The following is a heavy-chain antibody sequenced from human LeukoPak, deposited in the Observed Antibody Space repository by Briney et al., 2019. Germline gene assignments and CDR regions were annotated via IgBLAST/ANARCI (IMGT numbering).Heavy chain of an antibody. CDR1: EFTFSGSA. J-gene: IGHJ3*02. Sequence: GGSLRLSCAAPEFTFSGSAMHWVRQASGKGLEWVGRIRSKANSYATAYAASVKGRFTISRDDSKNTAYLQMNSLKTEDTAVYYCTSPQGRRNDAFDIWGQGTMVTVSS. CDR2: IRSKANSYAT. D-gene: IGHD2-15*01. CDR3: TSPQGRRNDAFDI. V-gene: IGHV3-73*01.